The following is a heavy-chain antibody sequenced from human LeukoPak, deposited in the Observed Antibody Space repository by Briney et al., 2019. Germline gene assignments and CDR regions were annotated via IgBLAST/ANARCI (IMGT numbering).Heavy chain of an antibody. D-gene: IGHD2-2*01. CDR3: ARGGGGYCSSTSCFQMAFDI. CDR2: INPNSGGT. J-gene: IGHJ3*02. CDR1: GYTFTGYY. V-gene: IGHV1-2*02. Sequence: ASVKVSCKASGYTFTGYYMHWVRQAPGQGLEWMGWINPNSGGTNYAQKLQGRVTMTRDTSISTAYMELSRLRSDDTAVYYCARGGGGYCSSTSCFQMAFDIWGQGTMVTVSS.